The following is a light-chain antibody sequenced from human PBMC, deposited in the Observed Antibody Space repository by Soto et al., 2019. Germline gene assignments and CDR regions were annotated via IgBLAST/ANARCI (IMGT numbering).Light chain of an antibody. CDR3: QQYNSWPLT. Sequence: ETVMTQSPATLSVSPGERATLSCRASQSVSGNLAWYQQKPGQPPRLLIYDISTRATGIPTRFSGSGSGTEFTLTISSLQSEDFAVYYCQQYNSWPLTFGGGTKVDIK. J-gene: IGKJ4*01. V-gene: IGKV3D-15*01. CDR1: QSVSGN. CDR2: DIS.